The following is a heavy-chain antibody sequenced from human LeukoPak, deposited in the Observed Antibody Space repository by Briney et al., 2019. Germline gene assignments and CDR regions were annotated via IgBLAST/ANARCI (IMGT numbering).Heavy chain of an antibody. CDR3: ARVYCSGGSCYGDN. J-gene: IGHJ4*02. V-gene: IGHV4-34*01. CDR1: GGSFSGYY. Sequence: PSETLSLTCAVYGGSFSGYYWSWIRQPPGKGLEWIGEINHSGSTNYNPSLKSRVTISVDTSKNQFSLKLSSVTAADTAVYYCARVYCSGGSCYGDNWGQGTLVTVSS. CDR2: INHSGST. D-gene: IGHD2-15*01.